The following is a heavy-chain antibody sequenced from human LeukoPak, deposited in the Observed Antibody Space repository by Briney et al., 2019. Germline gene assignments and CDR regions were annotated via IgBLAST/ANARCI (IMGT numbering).Heavy chain of an antibody. CDR1: GFTFSSYA. D-gene: IGHD3-16*01. CDR2: ISGSGGST. CDR3: AKEGPTPPPYYYYYMNV. J-gene: IGHJ6*03. Sequence: GGSLRLSCAASGFTFSSYAMSWVRQAPGKGLEWVSAISGSGGSTYYADSVKGRFTISRDNSKNTLSLQMNSLRAEDTAVYYCAKEGPTPPPYYYYYMNVWGKGTTVPVSS. V-gene: IGHV3-23*01.